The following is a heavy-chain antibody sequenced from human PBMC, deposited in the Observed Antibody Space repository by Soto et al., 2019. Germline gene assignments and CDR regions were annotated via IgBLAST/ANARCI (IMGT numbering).Heavy chain of an antibody. V-gene: IGHV4-31*03. Sequence: QVQLQESGPGLVKPSQTLSVTCTVSGASISSGSYFWSWIRQHTGKVLEWIGYTHYSGSTFYTPSIKSRLTISADTSKNQVSLTLKSVTAADTAVYFCARVDTSMINYFDHWGQGILVAVSS. CDR3: ARVDTSMINYFDH. CDR1: GASISSGSYF. J-gene: IGHJ4*02. CDR2: THYSGST. D-gene: IGHD5-18*01.